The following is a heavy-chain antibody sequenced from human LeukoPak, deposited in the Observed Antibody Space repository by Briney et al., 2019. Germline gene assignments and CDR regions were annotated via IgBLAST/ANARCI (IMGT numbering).Heavy chain of an antibody. CDR2: IWYDGSNK. CDR1: GFTFGSYD. CDR3: AKEDGSGSHSSVFDT. Sequence: GGSLRLSCAASGFTFGSYDMHWVRQAPGKGLEWVAVIWYDGSNKYYADSVKGRFTISRDISKNTLFLQMNSLRAEDTAVYYCAKEDGSGSHSSVFDTWGQGTMVTVSS. D-gene: IGHD1-26*01. J-gene: IGHJ3*02. V-gene: IGHV3-33*06.